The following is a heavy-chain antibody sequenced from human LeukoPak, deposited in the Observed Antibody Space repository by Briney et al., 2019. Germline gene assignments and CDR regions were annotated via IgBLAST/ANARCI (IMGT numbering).Heavy chain of an antibody. CDR2: IYYSGST. Sequence: SETLSLTCTVSGGSISSYYWSRSRQPPGKGLEWIGYIYYSGSTNYNPSLKSRVTISVDTSKNQFSLKLSSMTAADAAVYYCPRLPGVVVAAPKKNAFDIWGQGTMVTVSS. CDR1: GGSISSYY. V-gene: IGHV4-59*01. J-gene: IGHJ3*02. CDR3: PRLPGVVVAAPKKNAFDI. D-gene: IGHD2-15*01.